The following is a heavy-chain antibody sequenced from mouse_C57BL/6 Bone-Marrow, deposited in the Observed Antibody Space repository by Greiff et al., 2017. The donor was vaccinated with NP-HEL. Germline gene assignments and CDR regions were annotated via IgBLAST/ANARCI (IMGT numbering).Heavy chain of an antibody. CDR1: GYTFTDYN. J-gene: IGHJ1*03. CDR2: INPNNGGT. V-gene: IGHV1-18*01. D-gene: IGHD1-1*02. CDR3: GRGGSYDWYFEV. Sequence: EVQLQQSGPELVKPGASVKISCKASGYTFTDYNMDWVKQSPGKSLEWIGVINPNNGGTIYNQKFKGKATLTVDKSSSTAYMELRSLTSEDTAVDYCGRGGSYDWYFEVWGTGTTVTVSS.